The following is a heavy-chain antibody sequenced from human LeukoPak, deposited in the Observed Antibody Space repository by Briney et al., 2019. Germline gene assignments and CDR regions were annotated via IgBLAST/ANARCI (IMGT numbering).Heavy chain of an antibody. CDR2: ISYDGSNK. Sequence: PGGSLRLSCAASGFTFSSYGMHWVRQAPGKGLEWVAVISYDGSNKYYADSVKGRFTISRDNSKNTLYLQMNSLRAEDTAVYYCAKGCNWNYIDYWGQGTLVTVSS. CDR3: AKGCNWNYIDY. V-gene: IGHV3-30*18. CDR1: GFTFSSYG. J-gene: IGHJ4*02. D-gene: IGHD1-1*01.